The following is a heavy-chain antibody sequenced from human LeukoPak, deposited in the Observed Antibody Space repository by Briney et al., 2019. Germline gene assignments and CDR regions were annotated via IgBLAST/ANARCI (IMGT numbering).Heavy chain of an antibody. CDR3: ARDLTHGGMDV. D-gene: IGHD1-14*01. Sequence: GGSLRLSCAASGFTFSSYGMHWVRQAPGKGLEWVAVISYDGSNKYYADSVKGRFTISRDNAKNSLYLQMNSLRAEDTALYYCARDLTHGGMDVWGQGTTVTVSS. CDR2: ISYDGSNK. J-gene: IGHJ6*02. V-gene: IGHV3-30*03. CDR1: GFTFSSYG.